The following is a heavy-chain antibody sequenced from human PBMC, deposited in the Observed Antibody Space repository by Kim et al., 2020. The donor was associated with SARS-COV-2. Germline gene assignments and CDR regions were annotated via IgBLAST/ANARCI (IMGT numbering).Heavy chain of an antibody. J-gene: IGHJ4*02. CDR3: ARHVRYAPRY. CDR1: GGSISSSSYY. V-gene: IGHV4-39*01. Sequence: SETLSLTCTVSGGSISSSSYYWGWIRQPPGKGLEWIGSIYYSGSTYYNPSLKSRVTISVDTSKNQFSLKLSSVTAADTAVYYCARHVRYAPRYWGQGTLVTVSS. D-gene: IGHD5-12*01. CDR2: IYYSGST.